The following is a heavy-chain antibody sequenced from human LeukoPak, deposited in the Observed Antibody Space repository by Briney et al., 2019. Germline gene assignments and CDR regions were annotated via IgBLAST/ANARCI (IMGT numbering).Heavy chain of an antibody. CDR1: GYTFTSYG. CDR2: ISAYNGNT. J-gene: IGHJ4*02. D-gene: IGHD6-19*01. CDR3: ARSHTIAVAGTFDY. Sequence: ASVKVSCKASGYTFTSYGISWARQAPGQGLEWMGWISAYNGNTNYAQKLQGRVTMTTDTSTSTAYMELRSLRSDDTAVDYCARSHTIAVAGTFDYWGQGTLVTVSS. V-gene: IGHV1-18*01.